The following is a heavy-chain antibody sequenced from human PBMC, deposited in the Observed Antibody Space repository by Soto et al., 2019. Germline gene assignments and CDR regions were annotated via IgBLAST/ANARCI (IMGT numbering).Heavy chain of an antibody. CDR2: IYYSGST. CDR3: ARRGGYCRSTSCYPFDY. V-gene: IGHV4-39*01. CDR1: GGSISSSSYY. D-gene: IGHD2-2*01. J-gene: IGHJ4*02. Sequence: KPSETLSLTCTVSGGSISSSSYYWGWIRQPPGKGLEWIGSIYYSGSTYYNPSLKSRVTISVDTSKNQFSLKLSSVTAADTAVYYCARRGGYCRSTSCYPFDYCGQGTLVTVYS.